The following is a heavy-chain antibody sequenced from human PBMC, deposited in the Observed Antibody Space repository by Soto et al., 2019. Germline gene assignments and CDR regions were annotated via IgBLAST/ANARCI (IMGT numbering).Heavy chain of an antibody. V-gene: IGHV3-33*01. CDR2: IWYDGSNK. CDR3: ARDFYDYGDYGMDV. Sequence: QVQLVESGGGVVQPGRSLRLSCAASGFTFSSHGMHWVRQAPGKGLEWVAVIWYDGSNKYYADSVKGRFTISRDNSKNTLYLQMNSLRAEDTAVYYCARDFYDYGDYGMDVWGQGTTVTVSS. J-gene: IGHJ6*02. D-gene: IGHD4-17*01. CDR1: GFTFSSHG.